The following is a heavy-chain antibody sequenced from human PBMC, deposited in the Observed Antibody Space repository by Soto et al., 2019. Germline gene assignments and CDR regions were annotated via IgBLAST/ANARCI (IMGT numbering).Heavy chain of an antibody. Sequence: ESGGGLVQPGGSLRISCAVSGFIFSDYWMTWVRQAPGKGLEWVATINPEGSEKYYADSLKGRFTISRDNAKNSLYLQMISLRAEDTALYYCARARIDYWGRGTLITVSS. CDR1: GFIFSDYW. CDR2: INPEGSEK. V-gene: IGHV3-7*03. J-gene: IGHJ4*02. CDR3: ARARIDY.